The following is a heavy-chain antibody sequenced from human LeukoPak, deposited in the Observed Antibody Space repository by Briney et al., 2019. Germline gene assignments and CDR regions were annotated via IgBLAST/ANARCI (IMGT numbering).Heavy chain of an antibody. Sequence: GGSLRLSCAASGFIFSSYWMHWVRQAPGKGLEWVANIKQDGSEKYYVDSVKGRFTISRDNAKNSLYLQMNSLRAEDTAVYYCARENWNYYYYMDVWGKGTTVTVSS. CDR2: IKQDGSEK. J-gene: IGHJ6*03. D-gene: IGHD1-1*01. V-gene: IGHV3-7*01. CDR1: GFIFSSYW. CDR3: ARENWNYYYYMDV.